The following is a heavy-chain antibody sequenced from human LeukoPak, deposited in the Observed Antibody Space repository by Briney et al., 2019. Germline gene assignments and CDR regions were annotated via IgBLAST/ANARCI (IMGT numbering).Heavy chain of an antibody. J-gene: IGHJ5*02. CDR1: GGSISSSNW. CDR3: ARENYYGSGSYSYWFDP. D-gene: IGHD3-10*01. V-gene: IGHV4-4*02. Sequence: SETLSLTCAVSGGSISSSNWWSWVRQPPGKGLEWIGEIYHSGSTNYNPSLKSRVTISVDKSKNQFSLKLSSVTAADTAVYYCARENYYGSGSYSYWFDPWGQGTLVTVSS. CDR2: IYHSGST.